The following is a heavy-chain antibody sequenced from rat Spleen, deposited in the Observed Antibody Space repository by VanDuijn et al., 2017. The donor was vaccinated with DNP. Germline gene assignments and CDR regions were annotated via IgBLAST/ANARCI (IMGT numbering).Heavy chain of an antibody. Sequence: EVQLVESGGGLVQPGRSLKLSCVVSAFTFNNYWMTWFRQVPGRGLEWVASIRYSGDNKEYGDSGKGRFTISRDNGKNTLYLQMDSLKSEDTATYYCARHPLYGGYMYFDSWGQGVMVTVSS. V-gene: IGHV5-31*01. CDR3: ARHPLYGGYMYFDS. D-gene: IGHD1-11*01. CDR2: IRYSGDNK. J-gene: IGHJ2*01. CDR1: AFTFNNYW.